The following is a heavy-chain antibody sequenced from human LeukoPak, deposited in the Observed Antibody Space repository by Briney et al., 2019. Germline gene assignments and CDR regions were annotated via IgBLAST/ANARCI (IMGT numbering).Heavy chain of an antibody. D-gene: IGHD3-22*01. CDR3: ARVRDSSGEGHAFDI. Sequence: GASVKVSCKASGYTFSSYYMHWVRQAPGQGLEWMGIINPSGGSTSYAQKFQGRVTMTRDTSTSTVYMELSSLRSEDTAVYYCARVRDSSGEGHAFDIWGQGTMVTVSS. CDR1: GYTFSSYY. V-gene: IGHV1-46*01. J-gene: IGHJ3*02. CDR2: INPSGGST.